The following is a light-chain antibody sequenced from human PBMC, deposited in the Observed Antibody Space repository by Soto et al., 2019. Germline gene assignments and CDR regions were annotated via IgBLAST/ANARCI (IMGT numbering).Light chain of an antibody. CDR3: QQYGSSPRT. J-gene: IGKJ1*01. CDR2: GAS. V-gene: IGKV3-20*01. CDR1: RGVSANY. Sequence: ENFLKQSPGTLSLYPGDGATLSCRASRGVSANYLAWYQQKPGQAPTLLIYGASIRAAGIPDRFSGSGSGTDFTLTIRRLEPEDFAVYYCQQYGSSPRTFGQGTKVDIK.